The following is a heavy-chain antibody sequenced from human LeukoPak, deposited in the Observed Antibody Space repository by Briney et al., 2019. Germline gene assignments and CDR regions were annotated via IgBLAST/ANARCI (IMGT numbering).Heavy chain of an antibody. V-gene: IGHV3-15*01. J-gene: IGHJ4*02. D-gene: IGHD3-3*01. Sequence: GGSLRLSCAASGFTFSDAWMTWVRQAPGKGLEWVGRIKSKTDGGTRDYAAPMKGRFTISRDDSKNPLFLQVDSLKTEDTAVYYCTTLGRYYDFRDWGQGTLVTVSS. CDR2: IKSKTDGGTR. CDR3: TTLGRYYDFRD. CDR1: GFTFSDAW.